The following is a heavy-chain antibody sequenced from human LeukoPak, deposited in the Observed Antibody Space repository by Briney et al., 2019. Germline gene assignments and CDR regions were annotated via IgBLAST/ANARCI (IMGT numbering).Heavy chain of an antibody. D-gene: IGHD1-26*01. CDR3: AKIGYKDLVGTIHFDY. Sequence: GGSLRLSCAASGFTFSSYAMSWVRQAPGQGLEWVSAISGSGGSTYYADSVKGRFTISRDNSKNTLYLQMNSLRAEDTAVYYCAKIGYKDLVGTIHFDYWGQGTLVTVPS. CDR2: ISGSGGST. V-gene: IGHV3-23*01. J-gene: IGHJ4*02. CDR1: GFTFSSYA.